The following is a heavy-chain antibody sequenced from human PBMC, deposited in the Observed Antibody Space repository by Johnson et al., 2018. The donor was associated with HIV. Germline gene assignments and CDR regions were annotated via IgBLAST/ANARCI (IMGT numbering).Heavy chain of an antibody. D-gene: IGHD2/OR15-2a*01. CDR3: ARSPSIDDAFDI. CDR2: IYSGGST. CDR1: GFTVSSNY. J-gene: IGHJ3*02. V-gene: IGHV3-53*01. Sequence: VQLVESGGGLVQPGGSLRLSCAASGFTVSSNYMSWVRQAPGKGLEWVSVIYSGGSTYYADSVKGRFTISRDNSKNTLYLQMNILRAEDTAVYYCARSPSIDDAFDIWGQGTMVTVSS.